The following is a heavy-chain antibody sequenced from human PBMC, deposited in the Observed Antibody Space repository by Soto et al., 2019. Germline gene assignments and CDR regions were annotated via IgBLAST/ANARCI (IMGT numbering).Heavy chain of an antibody. J-gene: IGHJ3*02. D-gene: IGHD1-26*01. CDR1: GYTLTELS. V-gene: IGHV1-24*01. CDR3: ATVPSGSRLQPDDAFDI. Sequence: ASVKVSCKVSGYTLTELSMHWVRQAPGKGLEWMGGFDPEDGETIYAQKFQGRVTMTEDTSTDTAYMELSSLRSEDTAVYYCATVPSGSRLQPDDAFDIWGQGTMVTVS. CDR2: FDPEDGET.